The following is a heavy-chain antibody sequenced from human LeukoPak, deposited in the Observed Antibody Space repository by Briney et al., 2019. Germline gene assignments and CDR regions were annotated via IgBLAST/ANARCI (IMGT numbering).Heavy chain of an antibody. CDR2: ISGSGGST. Sequence: GGSLRLSCAASGFTFSDYYMSWVRQAPGKGMEWVSAISGSGGSTYYADSVKGRFTISRDNSKNTLYLQMNSLRAEDTAVYYWAKAPSCSHIYSSGWSIQEPWGQGTLVTVSS. D-gene: IGHD6-19*01. V-gene: IGHV3-23*01. CDR1: GFTFSDYY. CDR3: AKAPSCSHIYSSGWSIQEP. J-gene: IGHJ4*02.